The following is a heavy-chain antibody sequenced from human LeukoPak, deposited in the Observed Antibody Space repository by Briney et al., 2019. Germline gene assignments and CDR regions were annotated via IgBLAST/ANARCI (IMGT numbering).Heavy chain of an antibody. D-gene: IGHD5-24*01. J-gene: IGHJ4*02. CDR1: GFTFSSYS. CDR3: ARDYKYAFDN. Sequence: PGGSLRLSCAASGFTFSSYSMNWVRQAPGKGLEWISYIGIDSGNTNYADSVKGRFTIYGDKAKNSLYLQMNSLRVEDTAVYYCARDYKYAFDNWGQGTLVTVSS. CDR2: IGIDSGNT. V-gene: IGHV3-21*05.